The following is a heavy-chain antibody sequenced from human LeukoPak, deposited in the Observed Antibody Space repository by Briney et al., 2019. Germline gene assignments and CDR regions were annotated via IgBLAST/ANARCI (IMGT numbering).Heavy chain of an antibody. CDR1: GYIFTSYG. CDR3: ARDINGYYYDSHRYYPTDL. J-gene: IGHJ5*02. D-gene: IGHD3-22*01. Sequence: VASVKVSCKASGYIFTSYGISWVRQAPGQGLEWMGWISVYNGNTSYPQRLQGRVTMTTDTSTTTAYMELRSLRSDDTAVYYCARDINGYYYDSHRYYPTDLWGQGTLVTVSS. CDR2: ISVYNGNT. V-gene: IGHV1-18*01.